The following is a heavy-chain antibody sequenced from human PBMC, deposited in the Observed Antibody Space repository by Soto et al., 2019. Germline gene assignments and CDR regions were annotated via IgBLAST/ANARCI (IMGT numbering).Heavy chain of an antibody. J-gene: IGHJ3*01. D-gene: IGHD3-3*01. V-gene: IGHV3-30*03. CDR1: GFLFSSYG. CDR2: VSFDGSDS. CDR3: ATFGSYDFWSGYLHRDAFDV. Sequence: QVQLVESGGGVVQPGRSLRLSCAASGFLFSSYGLHWVRQAPGKGLEWVAIVSFDGSDSYYADSVKGRFTIFRDNSKNTLYLHMNSLRTEDTAVYYCATFGSYDFWSGYLHRDAFDVWGQGTMVTVSS.